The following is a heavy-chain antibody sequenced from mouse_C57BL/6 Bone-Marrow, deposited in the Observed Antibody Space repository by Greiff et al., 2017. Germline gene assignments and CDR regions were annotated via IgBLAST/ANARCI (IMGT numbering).Heavy chain of an antibody. CDR2: INYDGSST. CDR3: ARDRGYGSSPYYFDY. V-gene: IGHV5-16*01. J-gene: IGHJ2*01. D-gene: IGHD1-1*01. CDR1: GFTFSDYY. Sequence: EVKLMESEGGLVQPGSSMKLSCTASGFTFSDYYMAWVRQVPEKGLEWVANINYDGSSTYYLDSLKSRFIISRDNAKNILYLQMSSLKSEDTATYYCARDRGYGSSPYYFDYWGQGTTLTVSS.